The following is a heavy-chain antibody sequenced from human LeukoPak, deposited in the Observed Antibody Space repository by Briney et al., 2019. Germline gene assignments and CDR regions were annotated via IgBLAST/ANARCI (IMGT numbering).Heavy chain of an antibody. J-gene: IGHJ3*02. V-gene: IGHV3-48*02. Sequence: VDPRRRSRAACGFRLSSYSMNGCLQAPGKGLEWVSYITSTSSTIYYADSVKGRFTVSRDNAKNSLYLQMNSLRDEDTAMYYCAREGGFDIWGQGTMVTVSS. CDR1: GFRLSSYS. CDR3: AREGGFDI. CDR2: ITSTSSTI.